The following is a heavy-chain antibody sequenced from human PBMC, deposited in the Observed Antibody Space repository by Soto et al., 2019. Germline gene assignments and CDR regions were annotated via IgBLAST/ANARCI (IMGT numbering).Heavy chain of an antibody. CDR3: ARDRLRIAAAGRGSWFDP. D-gene: IGHD6-13*01. V-gene: IGHV1-2*04. CDR1: GYTFTGYY. Sequence: QVQLVQSGAEVKKPGASVKVSCKASGYTFTGYYMHWVRQAPGQGLEWMGWINPNSGGTYYAQKFQGWVTMTRDTSISTAYMELSRLRSDDTAVYYCARDRLRIAAAGRGSWFDPWGQGTLVTVSS. J-gene: IGHJ5*02. CDR2: INPNSGGT.